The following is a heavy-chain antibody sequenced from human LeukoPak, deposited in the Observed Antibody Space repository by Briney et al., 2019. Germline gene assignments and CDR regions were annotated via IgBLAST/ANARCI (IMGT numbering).Heavy chain of an antibody. CDR2: IKQDGSEK. CDR3: ATEGGYSSGWYDY. Sequence: GGSLRLSCAASGFTFEDYAFHWVRQAPGKGLEWVANIKQDGSEKYYVDSVKGRFTISRDNAKNSLYLQMNSLRAEDTAVYYCATEGGYSSGWYDYWGQGTLVTVSS. D-gene: IGHD6-19*01. J-gene: IGHJ4*02. CDR1: GFTFEDYA. V-gene: IGHV3-7*03.